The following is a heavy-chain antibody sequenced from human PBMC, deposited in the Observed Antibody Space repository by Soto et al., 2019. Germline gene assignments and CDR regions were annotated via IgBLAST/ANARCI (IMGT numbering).Heavy chain of an antibody. CDR2: IYYSGST. Sequence: SETLSLTCTVSGGSVSSGDYYWSWIRQPPGKGLEWIGYIYYSGSTYYNPSLTSRVTISVDTSKNQFSLKLSSVTAADTAVYYCARVWYSSSWPNWFDPWGQGTRVTVSS. J-gene: IGHJ5*02. CDR1: GGSVSSGDYY. V-gene: IGHV4-30-4*01. CDR3: ARVWYSSSWPNWFDP. D-gene: IGHD6-13*01.